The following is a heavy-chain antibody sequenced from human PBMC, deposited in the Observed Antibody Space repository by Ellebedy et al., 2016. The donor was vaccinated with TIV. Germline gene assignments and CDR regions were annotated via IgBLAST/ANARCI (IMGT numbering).Heavy chain of an antibody. J-gene: IGHJ4*02. CDR2: IFYSGNT. Sequence: SETLSLXXTVSGGSISSGDYYWTWIRQPPGKGLVWIGYIFYSGNTYYNPSLESRVTISVDTSKNHFSLKLNSVTAADTAVYYCARVGGSGSYSTVDYWGQGTLVTVSS. CDR3: ARVGGSGSYSTVDY. CDR1: GGSISSGDYY. D-gene: IGHD3-10*01. V-gene: IGHV4-30-4*01.